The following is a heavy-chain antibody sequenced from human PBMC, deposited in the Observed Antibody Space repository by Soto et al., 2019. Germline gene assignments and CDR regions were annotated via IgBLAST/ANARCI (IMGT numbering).Heavy chain of an antibody. V-gene: IGHV3-23*01. Sequence: LQSGGGVGQPGESLRLSCAASGFSLRDHALSWVRQAPGGGLEWVSGISGSEDRTNYADFVRGRFIISKDRAKNTLYLDMSGLRVDDTAVYFCGRTYTGGWGQGTLVTVS. J-gene: IGHJ4*02. CDR1: GFSLRDHA. CDR2: ISGSEDRT. D-gene: IGHD3-10*01. CDR3: GRTYTGG.